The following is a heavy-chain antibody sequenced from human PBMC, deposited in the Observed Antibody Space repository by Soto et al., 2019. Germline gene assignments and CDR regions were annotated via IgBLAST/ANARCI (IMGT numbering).Heavy chain of an antibody. CDR3: VRALRHTAMVYPWFDP. CDR1: GASVSTGAYY. J-gene: IGHJ5*02. Sequence: KTSETLSLTCTVSGASVSTGAYYWGWVRQRPGGGLEWIGYVYESGYTYYNMSLKSRLTISLDRSNNQFSLGLTSVTAADTAVYYCVRALRHTAMVYPWFDPWCQGTLVTVSS. V-gene: IGHV4-31*03. CDR2: VYESGYT. D-gene: IGHD5-18*01.